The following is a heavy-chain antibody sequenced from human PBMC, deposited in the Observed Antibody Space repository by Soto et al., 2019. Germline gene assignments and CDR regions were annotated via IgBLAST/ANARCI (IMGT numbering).Heavy chain of an antibody. CDR2: MNPNSGNT. V-gene: IGHV1-8*01. D-gene: IGHD6-19*01. CDR1: GYTFTSYD. J-gene: IGHJ3*02. CDR3: ARAWHRVAVADTGAFDI. Sequence: ASVKVSCKASGYTFTSYDINWVRQATGQGLEWMGWMNPNSGNTGYAQKFQGRVTMTRNTSISTAYMELSSLRSEDTAVYYCARAWHRVAVADTGAFDIWGQGTMVTVSS.